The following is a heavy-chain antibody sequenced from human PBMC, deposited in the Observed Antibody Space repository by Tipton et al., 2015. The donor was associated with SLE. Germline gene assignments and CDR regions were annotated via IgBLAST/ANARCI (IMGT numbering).Heavy chain of an antibody. CDR3: ARHWGGSCVDY. V-gene: IGHV4-34*01. J-gene: IGHJ4*02. CDR2: INHSGST. Sequence: TLSLTCAVYGGSFSGYYWSWIRQPPGKGLEWIGEINHSGSTNYNPSLKSRVTISVDTSKNQFSLKLSSVTAADTAVYYCARHWGGSCVDYWGQGTLVTVSS. D-gene: IGHD2-15*01. CDR1: GGSFSGYY.